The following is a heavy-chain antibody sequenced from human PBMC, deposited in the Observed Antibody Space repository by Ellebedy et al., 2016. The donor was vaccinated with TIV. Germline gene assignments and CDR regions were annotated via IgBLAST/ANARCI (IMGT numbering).Heavy chain of an antibody. CDR3: ARDPPGHYGMDV. J-gene: IGHJ6*02. V-gene: IGHV3-48*03. CDR1: EFTFSSYE. Sequence: GESLKISCAASEFTFSSYEMNWVRQAPGKGLEWVSYISSSGSIIYYAHSVKGRFTISRDNAKNSLYLQMNSLRAEDTAVYYCARDPPGHYGMDVWGQGTTVTVSS. CDR2: ISSSGSII. D-gene: IGHD1-1*01.